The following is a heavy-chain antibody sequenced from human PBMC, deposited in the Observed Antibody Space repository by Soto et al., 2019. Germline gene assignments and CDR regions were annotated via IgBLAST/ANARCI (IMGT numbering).Heavy chain of an antibody. CDR1: GFTFSDYY. CDR3: ARAASAAGSRYFDY. V-gene: IGHV3-11*06. CDR2: ISSTSRHT. Sequence: GGSLRLSCAASGFTFSDYYVTWIRQAPGKGLEWLSYISSTSRHTDYADSVKGRFTISRDNANNSLYLQMNSLRVDDTAVYFCARAASAAGSRYFDYWGQGALVTVSS. D-gene: IGHD6-13*01. J-gene: IGHJ4*02.